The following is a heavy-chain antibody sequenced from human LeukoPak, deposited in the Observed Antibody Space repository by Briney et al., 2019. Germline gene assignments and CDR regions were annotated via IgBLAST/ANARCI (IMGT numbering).Heavy chain of an antibody. CDR2: INHSGST. J-gene: IGHJ6*02. V-gene: IGHV4-34*01. D-gene: IGHD1-7*01. CDR1: GVSFSGYY. CDR3: GTTRYYYRGMDV. Sequence: PSETLSLTCAIYGVSFSGYYWSWIRQPPNKGLEWLGEINHSGSTKYNPSLKSRVTISLDASKKRFSLRLTSVSAADTAAYYCGTTRYYYRGMDVWGQGTTVTVSS.